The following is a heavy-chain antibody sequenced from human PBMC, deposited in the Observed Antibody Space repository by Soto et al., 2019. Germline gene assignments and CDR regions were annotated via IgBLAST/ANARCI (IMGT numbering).Heavy chain of an antibody. Sequence: GGSLRLSCAASGFTFSSYAMSWVRQAPGKGLEWVSAISGSGGSTYYADSVKGRFTISRDNSKNTLYLQMNSLRAEDTAVYYCAKDPVCSGGSCYENAFDIWGQGTMVTVSS. CDR1: GFTFSSYA. J-gene: IGHJ3*02. CDR2: ISGSGGST. D-gene: IGHD2-15*01. CDR3: AKDPVCSGGSCYENAFDI. V-gene: IGHV3-23*01.